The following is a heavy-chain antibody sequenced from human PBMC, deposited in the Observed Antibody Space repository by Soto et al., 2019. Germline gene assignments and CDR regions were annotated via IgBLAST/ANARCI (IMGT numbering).Heavy chain of an antibody. CDR3: ARDRAYGDYYYYYGMDV. V-gene: IGHV3-53*01. D-gene: IGHD4-17*01. CDR1: GFTVSSNY. Sequence: PGGSLRLSCAASGFTVSSNYMSWVRQAPGKGLEWVSVIYSGGSTYYADSVKGRFTISRDNSKNTLYLQMNSLRAEDTAVYYCARDRAYGDYYYYYGMDVWGQGTTVTVSS. J-gene: IGHJ6*02. CDR2: IYSGGST.